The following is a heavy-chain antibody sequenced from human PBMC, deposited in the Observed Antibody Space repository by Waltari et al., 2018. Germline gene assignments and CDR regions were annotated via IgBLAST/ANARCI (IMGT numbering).Heavy chain of an antibody. CDR1: GLTFSSYA. V-gene: IGHV3-23*01. J-gene: IGHJ6*02. Sequence: EVQLLESGGDLVRPGGSLRLSCEDSGLTFSSYAMNWVRQAPGKGRGGVSMITTNGDTYYAASVKGRFTSSRDNSKSTLFLQMNSLRAEDTAVYYCASSGSYSHRTRMDVWGQGTKVTVSS. CDR2: ITTNGDT. CDR3: ASSGSYSHRTRMDV. D-gene: IGHD1-26*01.